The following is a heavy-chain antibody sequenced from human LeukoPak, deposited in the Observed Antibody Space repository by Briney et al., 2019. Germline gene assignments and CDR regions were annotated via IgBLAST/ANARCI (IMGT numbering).Heavy chain of an antibody. Sequence: SETLSLTCTVSGGSISSYYWSWIRQPPGKGLEWIGYIYYSGSTNYNPSLKSRVTISVDTSKNQFSLKLSSVTAADTAVYYCARVPYDYVWGSYDYWGQGTLVTVSS. J-gene: IGHJ4*02. D-gene: IGHD3-16*01. CDR2: IYYSGST. V-gene: IGHV4-59*08. CDR3: ARVPYDYVWGSYDY. CDR1: GGSISSYY.